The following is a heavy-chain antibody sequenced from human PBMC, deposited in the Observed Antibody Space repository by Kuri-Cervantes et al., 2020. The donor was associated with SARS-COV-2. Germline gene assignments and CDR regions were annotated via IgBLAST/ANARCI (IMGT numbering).Heavy chain of an antibody. Sequence: ASVKVSCKASGGTFSGYAISWVRQAPGQGLEWMGWMNPNSGNTGYAQKFQGRVTITRNTSISTAYMELSSLRSEDTAVYYCARALYSSYVYFDLWGRGTLVTVSS. D-gene: IGHD4-11*01. CDR2: MNPNSGNT. J-gene: IGHJ2*01. CDR1: GGTFSGYA. CDR3: ARALYSSYVYFDL. V-gene: IGHV1-8*03.